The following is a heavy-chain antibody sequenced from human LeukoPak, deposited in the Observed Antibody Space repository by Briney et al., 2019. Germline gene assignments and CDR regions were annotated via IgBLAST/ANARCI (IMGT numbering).Heavy chain of an antibody. CDR1: GFTFSSYA. V-gene: IGHV3-23*01. Sequence: GGSLRLSCAASGFTFSSYAMSWVRQAPGKGLEWVSAISGSGGSTYYADSVKGRFTISRDNSKNTLYLQMYSLRAEDTAVYYCAKGDLNSGWLDWGQGTLVTVSS. CDR2: ISGSGGST. J-gene: IGHJ4*02. D-gene: IGHD5-12*01. CDR3: AKGDLNSGWLD.